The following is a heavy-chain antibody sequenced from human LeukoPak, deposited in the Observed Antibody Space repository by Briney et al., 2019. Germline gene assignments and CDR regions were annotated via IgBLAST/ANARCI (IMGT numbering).Heavy chain of an antibody. CDR1: GGSISSGSYY. D-gene: IGHD5-12*01. J-gene: IGHJ4*02. V-gene: IGHV4-61*02. CDR3: ASGNIVATPFFDY. CDR2: IYTSGST. Sequence: SQTLSLTCTVSGGSISSGSYYWSWIRQPAGKGLEWIGRIYTSGSTNYNPSLKSRVTISVDTSKNQFSLKLSSVTAADTAVYYCASGNIVATPFFDYWGQGTLVTVSS.